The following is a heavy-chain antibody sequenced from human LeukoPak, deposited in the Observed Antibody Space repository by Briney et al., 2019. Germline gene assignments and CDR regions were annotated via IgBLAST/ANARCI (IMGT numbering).Heavy chain of an antibody. J-gene: IGHJ6*03. CDR2: TYYRSKWYN. CDR1: GDSVSSNSAA. V-gene: IGHV6-1*01. CDR3: AREATHYYYYYYYMDV. Sequence: SQTLSLTCAISGDSVSSNSAAWNWIRQSPSRGLEWLGRTYYRSKWYNDYAVSMKSRITINPDTSKNQFSLQLNSVTPEDMAVYYCAREATHYYYYYYYMDVWGKGTTVTVSS. D-gene: IGHD1-26*01.